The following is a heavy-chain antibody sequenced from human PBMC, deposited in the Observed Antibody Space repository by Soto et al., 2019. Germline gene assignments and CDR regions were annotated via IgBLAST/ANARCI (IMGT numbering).Heavy chain of an antibody. V-gene: IGHV3-15*01. CDR1: GFTFNNAW. Sequence: EVQLVESGGGLVEPGESLRLSCAASGFTFNNAWMSWVRQAPGKGLEWVGRIKSRADGETTDYAVPVKGRFTISRDDSKNTLSLQMHSLKIEDTAVYYCTTGTAVAKYYLDFLCQGILVTVSS. D-gene: IGHD5-18*01. CDR2: IKSRADGETT. J-gene: IGHJ4*02. CDR3: TTGTAVAKYYLDF.